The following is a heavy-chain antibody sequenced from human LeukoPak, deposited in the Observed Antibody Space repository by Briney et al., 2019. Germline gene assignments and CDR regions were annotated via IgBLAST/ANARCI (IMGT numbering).Heavy chain of an antibody. Sequence: SVKVSCKASGGTFSSYAISWVRQAPGQGLEWMGGIIPIFGTANYAQKFQGRVTITTDESTSTAYMELSSLRSEDTAVYYCARVPAADYYGSYYFDYWGQGTLVTVSS. CDR2: IIPIFGTA. J-gene: IGHJ4*02. V-gene: IGHV1-69*05. D-gene: IGHD3-10*01. CDR3: ARVPAADYYGSYYFDY. CDR1: GGTFSSYA.